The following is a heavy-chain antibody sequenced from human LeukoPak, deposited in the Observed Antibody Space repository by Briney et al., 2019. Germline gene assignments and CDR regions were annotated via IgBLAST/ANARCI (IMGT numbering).Heavy chain of an antibody. CDR1: EFTFSNYW. J-gene: IGHJ4*02. D-gene: IGHD6-13*01. V-gene: IGHV3-74*01. CDR3: ARGLAAAGNSFDS. Sequence: GGSLRLSCAASEFTFSNYWMHWVRQAPGKGLVWISRINPDGSSTRYADSVNGRFTISRDNARNTLYLQMNSLRDEDTAVYYCARGLAAAGNSFDSWGQGTLVTVSS. CDR2: INPDGSST.